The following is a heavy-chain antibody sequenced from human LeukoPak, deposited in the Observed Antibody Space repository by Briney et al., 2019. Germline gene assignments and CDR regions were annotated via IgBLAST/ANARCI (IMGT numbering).Heavy chain of an antibody. D-gene: IGHD6-19*01. Sequence: PGGSLRLSCAGSGFTFSNYAMSWVRQAPGKGLEWVSGVSLSGRSTYYADSVKGRFTVSRDNSENRLYLQMSSLRAEDTAVYFCAKDSYSGWYVDWGQGPWSPSPQ. V-gene: IGHV3-23*01. J-gene: IGHJ1*01. CDR3: AKDSYSGWYVD. CDR2: VSLSGRST. CDR1: GFTFSNYA.